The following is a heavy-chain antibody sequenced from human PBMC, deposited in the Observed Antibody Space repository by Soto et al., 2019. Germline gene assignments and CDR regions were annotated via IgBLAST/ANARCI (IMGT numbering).Heavy chain of an antibody. D-gene: IGHD2-2*01. J-gene: IGHJ5*02. V-gene: IGHV1-69*13. Sequence: SVKVSCKASGGTFSSYAISWVRQAPGQGLEWMGGIIPIFGTANYAQKFQGRVTITADESTGTAYMELSSLRSEDTAVYYCARTPGLVVPAAPITGTSWFDPWGQGTLVTVS. CDR1: GGTFSSYA. CDR2: IIPIFGTA. CDR3: ARTPGLVVPAAPITGTSWFDP.